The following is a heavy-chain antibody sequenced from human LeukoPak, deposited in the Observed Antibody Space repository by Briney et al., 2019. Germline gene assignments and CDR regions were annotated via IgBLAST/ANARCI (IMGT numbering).Heavy chain of an antibody. V-gene: IGHV3-30-3*01. CDR2: ISYDGSNK. J-gene: IGHJ4*02. CDR1: GFTFSSYA. D-gene: IGHD4-17*01. Sequence: GGSLRLSCAASGFTFSSYAMHWVRQAPGKGLEWVAVISYDGSNKYYADSVKGRFTISRDNSKNTLYLQMNSLRAEDTAVYYCARDVSRGDYGYFDYWGQGTLATVSS. CDR3: ARDVSRGDYGYFDY.